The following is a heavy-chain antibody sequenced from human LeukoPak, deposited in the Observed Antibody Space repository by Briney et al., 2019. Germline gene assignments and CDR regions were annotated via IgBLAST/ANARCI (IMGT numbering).Heavy chain of an antibody. V-gene: IGHV3-30*04. CDR1: GFTFSSYA. CDR2: ISYDGSNK. CDR3: ARAIQLWLWLDY. Sequence: GGYLRLSCAAPGFTFSSYAMHWVRQAPGKGLEWVAGISYDGSNKYYAHSVKGRFTTSRDNSKNTLSLQMNSLRAEDTAVYYCARAIQLWLWLDYWGQGTLVTVSS. D-gene: IGHD5-18*01. J-gene: IGHJ4*02.